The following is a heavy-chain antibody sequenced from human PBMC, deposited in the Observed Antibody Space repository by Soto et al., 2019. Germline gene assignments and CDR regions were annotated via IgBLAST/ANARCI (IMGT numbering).Heavy chain of an antibody. Sequence: QVQLVQSGAEVKKPGSSVKVSCKASGGTFSSYAISWVRQAPGQGLEWMGGIIPIFGTANYAQKFLGRVTITADESTSTAYMELSSLRSEDTAVYYCARDSKLYCSGGSCYSAAFDIWGQGTMVTVSS. CDR1: GGTFSSYA. J-gene: IGHJ3*02. V-gene: IGHV1-69*01. CDR2: IIPIFGTA. D-gene: IGHD2-15*01. CDR3: ARDSKLYCSGGSCYSAAFDI.